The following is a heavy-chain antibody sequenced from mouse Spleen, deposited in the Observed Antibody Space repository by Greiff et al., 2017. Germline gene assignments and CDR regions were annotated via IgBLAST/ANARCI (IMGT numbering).Heavy chain of an antibody. Sequence: QVQLQQPGAELVKPGASVKLSCKASGYTFTSYWMHWVKQRPGQGLEWIGEIDPSDSYTNYNQKFKGKATLTVDKSSSTAYMQLSSLTSEDSAVYYCARYYGSREGYFDVWGAGTTVTVSS. D-gene: IGHD1-1*01. J-gene: IGHJ1*01. CDR2: IDPSDSYT. CDR3: ARYYGSREGYFDV. V-gene: IGHV1-69*02. CDR1: GYTFTSYW.